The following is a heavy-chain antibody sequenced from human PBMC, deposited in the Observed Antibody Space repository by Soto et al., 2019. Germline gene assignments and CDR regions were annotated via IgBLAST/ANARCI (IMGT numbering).Heavy chain of an antibody. CDR1: GFSFSSHA. CDR3: VRGSEVWFGELWQ. V-gene: IGHV3-64*01. CDR2: ITRNGDST. J-gene: IGHJ4*02. D-gene: IGHD3-10*01. Sequence: EVQLVESGGGLVQPGGSLRLSCAASGFSFSSHAMHWVRQAPGKGLEYVSAITRNGDSTTYASSVRGRFNVSRDNSKNALYLQMGSLRAEDMAVYYCVRGSEVWFGELWQWGQGTLVTVSS.